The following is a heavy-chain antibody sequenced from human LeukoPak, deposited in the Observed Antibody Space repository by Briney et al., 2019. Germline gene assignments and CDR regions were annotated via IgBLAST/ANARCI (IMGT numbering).Heavy chain of an antibody. CDR3: AKELDTMFFDY. D-gene: IGHD3-10*02. CDR2: AGWAGGTT. Sequence: GGSLRLSCATSGFNFDRYTIHWVRHAPGKGLEWVSLAGWAGGTTFYSDSVRGRFTISRDSGRKSVYLQMNSLTTDDTAFYFCAKELDTMFFDYWGQGALGTVSS. J-gene: IGHJ4*02. V-gene: IGHV3-43*01. CDR1: GFNFDRYT.